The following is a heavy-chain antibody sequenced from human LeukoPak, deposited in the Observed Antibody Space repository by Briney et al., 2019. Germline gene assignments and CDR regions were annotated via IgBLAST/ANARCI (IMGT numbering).Heavy chain of an antibody. Sequence: ASVKVSCKASGYTFTGYYMHWVRQAPGQGLEWMGWINPNSGGTNYAQKFQGRVTMTRDTSISTAYMGLSRLRSDDTAVYYCARGVHRISYSSRGGGVGYWGQGTLVTVSS. CDR3: ARGVHRISYSSRGGGVGY. CDR1: GYTFTGYY. J-gene: IGHJ4*02. D-gene: IGHD5-18*01. CDR2: INPNSGGT. V-gene: IGHV1-2*02.